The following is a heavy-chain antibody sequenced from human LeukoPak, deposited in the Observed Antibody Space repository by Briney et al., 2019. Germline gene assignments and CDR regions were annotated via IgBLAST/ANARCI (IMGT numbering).Heavy chain of an antibody. V-gene: IGHV1-2*04. CDR2: INPNSGGT. CDR3: ARDRVGKMATTYDP. D-gene: IGHD5-24*01. J-gene: IGHJ5*02. Sequence: ASVKVSCKASGYTFTGYYMHWVRQAPGQGLEWMGWINPNSGGTNYAQKFQGWVTMTRDTSISTAYMELSRLRSDDTAVYYCARDRVGKMATTYDPWGQGTLVTVSS. CDR1: GYTFTGYY.